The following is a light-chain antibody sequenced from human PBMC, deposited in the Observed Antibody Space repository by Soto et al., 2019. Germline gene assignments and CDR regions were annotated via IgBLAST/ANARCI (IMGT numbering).Light chain of an antibody. V-gene: IGLV1-40*01. CDR2: GDN. CDR3: QSYDISLHNYV. J-gene: IGLJ1*01. CDR1: TCNIGAPYD. Sequence: QSALTQPPSVSGAQGQRVSIPCTGSTCNIGAPYDVHWYQYLPGTAPKLRIYGDNNRPSGVPDRFSGSKSCTSASLAITRLQAEDEADYYCQSYDISLHNYVFGSGTNVTVL.